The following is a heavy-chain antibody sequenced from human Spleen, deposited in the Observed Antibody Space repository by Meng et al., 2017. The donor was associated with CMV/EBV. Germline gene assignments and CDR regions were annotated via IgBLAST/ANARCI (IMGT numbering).Heavy chain of an antibody. Sequence: ASVKVSCKASGYTFTGYYMHWVRQAPGQGLEWMGWINPNSGGTNYAQKFQGRVTMTRDTSISTAYMELSRLRSDDTAVYYCARGYSSSGVDPYYYYYGMDVWGQGTTVTAP. CDR1: GYTFTGYY. J-gene: IGHJ6*02. CDR2: INPNSGGT. CDR3: ARGYSSSGVDPYYYYYGMDV. V-gene: IGHV1-2*02. D-gene: IGHD6-6*01.